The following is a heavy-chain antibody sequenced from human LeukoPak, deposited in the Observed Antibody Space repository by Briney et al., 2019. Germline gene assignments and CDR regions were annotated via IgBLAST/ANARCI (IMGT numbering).Heavy chain of an antibody. CDR1: GFTVSSNY. CDR3: ASGDGYCSSTSCRHYFDY. V-gene: IGHV3-53*01. D-gene: IGHD2-2*01. J-gene: IGHJ4*02. Sequence: GGSLRLSCAASGFTVSSNYMSWVRQAPGKGLEWVSVIYSGGSTYYADSVKGRFTISRDNPKNTLYLQMNSLRAEDTAVYYCASGDGYCSSTSCRHYFDYWGQGTLVTVSS. CDR2: IYSGGST.